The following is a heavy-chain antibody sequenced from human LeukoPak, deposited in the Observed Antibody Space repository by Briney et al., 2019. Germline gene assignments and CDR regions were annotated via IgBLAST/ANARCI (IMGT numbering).Heavy chain of an antibody. CDR3: AKDLLGNWNDVFGYYYYGMDV. V-gene: IGHV3-48*01. J-gene: IGHJ6*02. CDR1: GFTFSPYS. D-gene: IGHD1-20*01. Sequence: PGGSLRLSCAASGFTFSPYSMNWVRQAPGKGLEWVSYISSSSITIFYADSVKGRFTISRDNSKNTLYLQMNSLRAEDTAVYYCAKDLLGNWNDVFGYYYYGMDVWGQGTTVTVSS. CDR2: ISSSSITI.